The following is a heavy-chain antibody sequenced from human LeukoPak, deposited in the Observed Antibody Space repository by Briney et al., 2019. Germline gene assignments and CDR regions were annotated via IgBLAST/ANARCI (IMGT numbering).Heavy chain of an antibody. V-gene: IGHV1-18*01. CDR2: ISAYNGNT. CDR1: GYTFTSYA. Sequence: VAPVKVPCKASGYTFTSYAFSWVRQAPGQGLEWMGWISAYNGNTKYAQKFQGRVTMTTDTSTSTAYMEVRSLRSDDTAVYYCARDRSSSWYYFEYWGEGALVTVSS. J-gene: IGHJ4*02. CDR3: ARDRSSSWYYFEY. D-gene: IGHD6-13*01.